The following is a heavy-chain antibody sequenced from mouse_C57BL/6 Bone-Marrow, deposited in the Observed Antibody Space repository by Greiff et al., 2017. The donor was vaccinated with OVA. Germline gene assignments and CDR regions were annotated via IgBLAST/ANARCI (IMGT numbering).Heavy chain of an antibody. Sequence: VQLKQSGAELVRPGTSVKVSCKASGYAFTNYLIEWVKQRPGQGLEWIGVINPGSGGTNYNEKFKGKATLTADKSSSTAYMQLSSLTSEDSAVYFCARSGLFAYWGQGTLVTVSA. D-gene: IGHD3-1*01. CDR1: GYAFTNYL. CDR3: ARSGLFAY. V-gene: IGHV1-54*01. J-gene: IGHJ3*01. CDR2: INPGSGGT.